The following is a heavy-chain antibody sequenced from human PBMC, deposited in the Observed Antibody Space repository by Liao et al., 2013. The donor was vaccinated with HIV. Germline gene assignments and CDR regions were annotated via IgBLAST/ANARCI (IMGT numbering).Heavy chain of an antibody. CDR1: GASVSSGDYY. J-gene: IGHJ6*03. Sequence: QLQESGPRLVKPSQTLSLTCTVSGASVSSGDYYWSWIRQPAGKGLEWIGRIFTSGSTNYNPSLKSRVTMSIDMSKNQFSLNLTSVTAADTAVYYCARETGQWLQLDYFYYMDAWGNGTTVTVSS. CDR3: ARETGQWLQLDYFYYMDA. D-gene: IGHD6-19*01. V-gene: IGHV4-61*02. CDR2: IFTSGST.